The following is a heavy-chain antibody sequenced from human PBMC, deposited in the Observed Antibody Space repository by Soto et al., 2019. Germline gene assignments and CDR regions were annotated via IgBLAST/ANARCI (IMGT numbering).Heavy chain of an antibody. V-gene: IGHV1-2*04. J-gene: IGHJ6*01. Sequence: QVQVVQSGAEVKKPGASVKVSCKASGYSFSDYYIHWVRQAPGQGLEWLGWINPDTGVTHFAQKFQGWFTMTRDSSIRTAYMERTSLTFGNTAVYYCVRLPRAVRYGLEVGGQGTTVAFSS. CDR1: GYSFSDYY. CDR2: INPDTGVT. CDR3: VRLPRAVRYGLEV.